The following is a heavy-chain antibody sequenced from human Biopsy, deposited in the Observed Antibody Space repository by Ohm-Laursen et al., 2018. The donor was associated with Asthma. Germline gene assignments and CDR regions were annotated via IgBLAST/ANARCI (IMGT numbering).Heavy chain of an antibody. V-gene: IGHV3-30-3*01. Sequence: SLRLSCAASRFTYEMHCVRQAPGKGLAWVAVISYDGSSIYYADSVKGRFTISRDNSKNTLSLQMNSLTAEDTAVYYCAREGVAGTHIEDWGQGTLVTVSS. CDR1: RFTYE. CDR3: AREGVAGTHIED. CDR2: ISYDGSSI. J-gene: IGHJ4*02. D-gene: IGHD6-19*01.